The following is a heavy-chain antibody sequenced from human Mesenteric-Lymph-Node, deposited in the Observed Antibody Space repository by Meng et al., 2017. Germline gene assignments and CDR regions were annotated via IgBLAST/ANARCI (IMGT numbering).Heavy chain of an antibody. CDR3: AKVEYSYGPIPFDY. CDR2: ISGSGGST. Sequence: EVLCGDSGGCLVKSGGPLSLSLAASGFTFSNAWMNWVRQAPGKGLEWVSAISGSGGSTYYADSVKGRFTISRDNSKNTLYLQMNSLRAEDTAVYYCAKVEYSYGPIPFDYWGQGTLVTVSS. V-gene: IGHV3-23*04. J-gene: IGHJ4*02. D-gene: IGHD5-18*01. CDR1: GFTFSNAW.